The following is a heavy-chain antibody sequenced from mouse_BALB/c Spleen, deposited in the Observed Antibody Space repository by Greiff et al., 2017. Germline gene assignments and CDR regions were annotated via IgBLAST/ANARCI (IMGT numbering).Heavy chain of an antibody. CDR2: IYPGSGNT. D-gene: IGHD6-2*01. CDR1: GYTFTDYY. Sequence: QVQLQQSGAELARPGASVKLSCKASGYTFTDYYINWVKQRTGQGLEWIGEIYPGSGNTYYNEKFKGKATLTADKSSSTAYMQLSSLTSEDSAVYFCARREVSYAMDYWGQGTSVTVSS. J-gene: IGHJ4*01. CDR3: ARREVSYAMDY. V-gene: IGHV1-77*01.